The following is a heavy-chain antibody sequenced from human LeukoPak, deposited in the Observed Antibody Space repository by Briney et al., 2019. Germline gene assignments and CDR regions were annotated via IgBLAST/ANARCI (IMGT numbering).Heavy chain of an antibody. J-gene: IGHJ4*02. CDR3: ARGYTAGWIPYDY. CDR1: GGSMNRNSYY. V-gene: IGHV4-39*01. Sequence: SETLSLTCTVSGGSMNRNSYYWGWIRQPPGEGLEWIGSFYYTGSTYYNPSLKSRVTISADTSKNQLSLKLSSVAAADTAVYDCARGYTAGWIPYDYWGQGTLVTVSS. CDR2: FYYTGST. D-gene: IGHD5-18*01.